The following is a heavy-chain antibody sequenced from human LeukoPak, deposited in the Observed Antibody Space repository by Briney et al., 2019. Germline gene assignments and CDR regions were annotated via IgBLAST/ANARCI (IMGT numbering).Heavy chain of an antibody. CDR1: GYTFTSSG. D-gene: IGHD6-6*01. CDR3: ARVRREPSIAAQYYFDY. J-gene: IGHJ4*02. CDR2: IIPIFGTA. Sequence: GASVKVSCKASGYTFTSSGISWVRQAPGQGLEWMGGIIPIFGTANYAQKFQGRVTITADESTSTAYMELSSLRSEDTAVYYCARVRREPSIAAQYYFDYWGQGTLVTVSS. V-gene: IGHV1-69*13.